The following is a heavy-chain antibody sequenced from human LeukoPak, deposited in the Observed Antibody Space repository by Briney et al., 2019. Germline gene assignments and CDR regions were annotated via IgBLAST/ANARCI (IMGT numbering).Heavy chain of an antibody. Sequence: SETLSLTCTVSGGSISSGSYYWSWIRQPAGKGLEWIGRIYTSGSTNYNPSLKSRVTISVDTSKNQFSLKLSSVTAADTAVYYCARDGPEYYDILTGYSPVWFDPWGQGTLVTVSS. J-gene: IGHJ5*02. D-gene: IGHD3-9*01. CDR1: GGSISSGSYY. CDR2: IYTSGST. V-gene: IGHV4-61*02. CDR3: ARDGPEYYDILTGYSPVWFDP.